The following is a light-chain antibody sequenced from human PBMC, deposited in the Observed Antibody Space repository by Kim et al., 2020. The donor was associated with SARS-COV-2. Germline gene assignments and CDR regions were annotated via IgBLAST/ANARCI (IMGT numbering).Light chain of an antibody. CDR1: QSISGW. J-gene: IGKJ1*01. Sequence: STLCASVGDRITITCRASQSISGWLAWYQQKPGKAPKLLIYHASTLQGGVPSRFSGSGSGTEFTLTINNLQPDDFATYYCQHLGTFGLGTKVDIK. CDR3: QHLGT. CDR2: HAS. V-gene: IGKV1-5*01.